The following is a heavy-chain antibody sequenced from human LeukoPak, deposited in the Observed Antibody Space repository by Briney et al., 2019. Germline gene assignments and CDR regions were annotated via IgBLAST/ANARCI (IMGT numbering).Heavy chain of an antibody. CDR2: IIPIFGTA. D-gene: IGHD1-26*01. V-gene: IGHV1-69*01. CDR3: ARDGLVGAIPDY. Sequence: EASVKVSCKDSGGTFSSDAISWVRQAPGQGLEWMGGIIPIFGTANYAQKFQGRVTITADESTSTAYMELSSLRSDDTAVYYCARDGLVGAIPDYWGQGTLVTVSS. CDR1: GGTFSSDA. J-gene: IGHJ4*02.